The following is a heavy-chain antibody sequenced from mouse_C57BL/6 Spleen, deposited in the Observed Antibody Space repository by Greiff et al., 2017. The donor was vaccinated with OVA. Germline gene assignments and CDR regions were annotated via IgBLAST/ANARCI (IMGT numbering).Heavy chain of an antibody. V-gene: IGHV2-4*01. CDR3: AKNGYFWYFDV. J-gene: IGHJ1*03. CDR2: IWSGGST. Sequence: QVQLQQSGPGLVQPSQSLSITCTVSGFSLTSYGVHWVRQPPGKGLEWLGVIWSGGSTDYNAAFISRLSIRTDNSKSQVFFKMNSLQADDTAIYYCAKNGYFWYFDVWGTGTTVTVSS. CDR1: GFSLTSYG. D-gene: IGHD2-3*01.